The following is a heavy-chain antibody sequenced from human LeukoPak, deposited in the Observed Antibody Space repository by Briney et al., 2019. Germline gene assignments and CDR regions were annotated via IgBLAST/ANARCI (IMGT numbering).Heavy chain of an antibody. D-gene: IGHD1-14*01. CDR2: ISSSSSYI. J-gene: IGHJ5*02. V-gene: IGHV3-21*01. Sequence: SGGSLRLSCAASGFTFSSYSMNWVRQAPGKGLEWVSSISSSSSYIYYADSVKGRFTISRDNAKNSLYLQMNSLRAEDTAVYYCARSLDETDNWFDPWGQGTLVTVSS. CDR3: ARSLDETDNWFDP. CDR1: GFTFSSYS.